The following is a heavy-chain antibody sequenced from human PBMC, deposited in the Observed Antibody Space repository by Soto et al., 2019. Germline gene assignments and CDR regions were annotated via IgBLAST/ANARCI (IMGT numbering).Heavy chain of an antibody. D-gene: IGHD5-18*01. CDR1: GGSIRSYY. CDR3: ARGAADTAMVDS. V-gene: IGHV4-59*01. CDR2: IFYSGST. J-gene: IGHJ4*02. Sequence: SETLSLTCTVSGGSIRSYYGTWIRQPPGKGLEWLGYIFYSGSTFYNPSLKSRVTISIHTSKSQFSLQLTSVTAADTAVYYCARGAADTAMVDSWGQGTLVTVSS.